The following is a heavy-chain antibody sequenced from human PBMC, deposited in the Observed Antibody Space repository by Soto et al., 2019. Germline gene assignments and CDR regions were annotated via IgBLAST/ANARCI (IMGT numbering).Heavy chain of an antibody. D-gene: IGHD3-22*01. V-gene: IGHV4-4*02. CDR2: IYHSGST. Sequence: SETLSLTCAVSGGSISSSNWWSWVRQPPGKGLEWIGEIYHSGSTNYNPSLKSRVTISVDKSKNQFSLKLSSVTAADTAVYYCETSYHYDSSGSSLDYWGQGTLVTVSS. CDR3: ETSYHYDSSGSSLDY. CDR1: GGSISSSNW. J-gene: IGHJ4*02.